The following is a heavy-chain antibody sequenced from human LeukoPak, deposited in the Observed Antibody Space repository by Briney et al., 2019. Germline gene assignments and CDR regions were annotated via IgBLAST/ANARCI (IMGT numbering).Heavy chain of an antibody. Sequence: SETLSLTCAVYGGSFSGYYWSWIRQPPGKGLEWIGEINHSGSTNYNPSLKSRVTISVDTSKNQFSLKLSSVTAADTAVYYCAKSSSYYYENYWGQGTLVTVSS. CDR1: GGSFSGYY. D-gene: IGHD3-22*01. J-gene: IGHJ4*02. CDR3: AKSSSYYYENY. CDR2: INHSGST. V-gene: IGHV4-34*01.